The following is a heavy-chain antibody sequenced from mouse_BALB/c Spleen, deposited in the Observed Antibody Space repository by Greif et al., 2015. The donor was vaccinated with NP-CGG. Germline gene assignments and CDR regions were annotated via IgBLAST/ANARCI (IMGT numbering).Heavy chain of an antibody. CDR3: ARYYGSSYAMDY. D-gene: IGHD1-1*01. CDR1: GYTFTSYW. V-gene: IGHV1-7*01. Sequence: VKLMESGAELAKPGASVKMSCKASGYTFTSYWMHWVKQRPGQGLEWIGYINPSTGYTEYNQKFKDRATLTADKSSSTAYMQLSSLTSEDSAVYYCARYYGSSYAMDYWGQGTSVTVPS. CDR2: INPSTGYT. J-gene: IGHJ4*01.